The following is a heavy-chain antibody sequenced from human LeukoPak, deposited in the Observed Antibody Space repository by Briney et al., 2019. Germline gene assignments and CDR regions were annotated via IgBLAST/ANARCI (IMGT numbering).Heavy chain of an antibody. J-gene: IGHJ4*02. Sequence: GGSLRLSCAASGFTFSSYAMHWVRQAPGKGLEWVAVISYDGSNKYYADSVKGRFTTSRDNSKNTLYLQMNSLRAEDTAVYYCARGDATIPFDYWGQGTLVTVSS. D-gene: IGHD5-12*01. CDR3: ARGDATIPFDY. CDR1: GFTFSSYA. CDR2: ISYDGSNK. V-gene: IGHV3-30-3*01.